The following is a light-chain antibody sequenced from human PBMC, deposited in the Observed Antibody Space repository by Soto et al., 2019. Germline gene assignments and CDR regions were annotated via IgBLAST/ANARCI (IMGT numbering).Light chain of an antibody. CDR2: EVT. CDR1: SSDVGGYHY. CDR3: SSYTTTYTVV. Sequence: QSALTQPASVSGSPGQSIPISCTGTSSDVGGYHYVSWYQQHPGKAPKLMIYEVTNRPTGVSNRFSASKSGNTASLTISGLQSEDEAHYYCSSYTTTYTVVFGGGTKLTV. J-gene: IGLJ2*01. V-gene: IGLV2-14*01.